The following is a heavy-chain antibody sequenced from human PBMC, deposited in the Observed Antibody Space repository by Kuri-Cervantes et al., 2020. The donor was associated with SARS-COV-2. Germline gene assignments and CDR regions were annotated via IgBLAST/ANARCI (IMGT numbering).Heavy chain of an antibody. Sequence: ASVKVSCKASGYTFTSYGISWVRQAPGQGLEWMGWISAYNGNTNYAQKLQGRVTMTTDTSTSTAYMELRSLRSDDTAVYYCARVGPRILPARYYDSSGYYTGVFDYWGQGTLVT. CDR1: GYTFTSYG. CDR3: ARVGPRILPARYYDSSGYYTGVFDY. J-gene: IGHJ4*02. CDR2: ISAYNGNT. D-gene: IGHD3-22*01. V-gene: IGHV1-18*01.